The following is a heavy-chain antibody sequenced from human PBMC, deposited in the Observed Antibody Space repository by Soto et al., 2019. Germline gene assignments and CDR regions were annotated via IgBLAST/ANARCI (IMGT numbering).Heavy chain of an antibody. CDR3: AKDRGYSGYDLPFDY. CDR2: ISGSGGST. CDR1: GFTFGSYA. V-gene: IGHV3-23*01. J-gene: IGHJ4*02. D-gene: IGHD5-12*01. Sequence: GGSLRLSCAASGFTFGSYAMNWVRQAPGKGLEWVSAISGSGGSTYYADSVKGRFTISRDNSKNTLYLQMNSLRAEDTAVYYCAKDRGYSGYDLPFDYWGQGTLVTVSS.